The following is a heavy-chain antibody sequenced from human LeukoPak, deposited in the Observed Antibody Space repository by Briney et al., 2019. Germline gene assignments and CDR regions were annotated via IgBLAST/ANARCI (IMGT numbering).Heavy chain of an antibody. V-gene: IGHV3-23*01. CDR3: ARAGEGLLAYSFDI. CDR2: ISGSGGST. D-gene: IGHD1-26*01. J-gene: IGHJ3*02. CDR1: GFTFSTYA. Sequence: PGGSLRLSCAASGFTFSTYAMGWVRQAPGKGLEWVSTISGSGGSTYYADSLKGWFTISRDNAKNTLYLQMNSLRAKDTAVYYCARAGEGLLAYSFDIWGQGTMVAVSS.